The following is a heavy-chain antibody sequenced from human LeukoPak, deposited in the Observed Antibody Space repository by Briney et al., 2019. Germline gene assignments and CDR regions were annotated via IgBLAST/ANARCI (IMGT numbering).Heavy chain of an antibody. D-gene: IGHD2-15*01. CDR2: INQSGST. J-gene: IGHJ3*02. V-gene: IGHV4-39*07. CDR1: GGSISSSGYY. CDR3: ARGYCSGGSCYSVRDAFDI. Sequence: SETLSLTCTVSGGSISSSGYYWSWIRQPPGKGLEWIGEINQSGSTNYNPSLKSRVTISVDTSKNQFSLKLSSVTAADTAVYYCARGYCSGGSCYSVRDAFDIWGQGTMVTVLS.